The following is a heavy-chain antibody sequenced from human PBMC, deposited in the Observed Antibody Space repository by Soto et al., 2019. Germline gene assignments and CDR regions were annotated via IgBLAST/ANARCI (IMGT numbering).Heavy chain of an antibody. Sequence: QVQLVESGGGVVQPGRSLRLSCAASGFTFSSYAMYWVRQDPGKGLEWVAVISYDGNNKYYADSVKGRFTISRDNSKNTLYLQMNSLRAEDTAVYYYARAGCDGGSCYTLVGLRYGMDVWGQGTTVTVSS. CDR3: ARAGCDGGSCYTLVGLRYGMDV. D-gene: IGHD2-15*01. J-gene: IGHJ6*02. CDR2: ISYDGNNK. CDR1: GFTFSSYA. V-gene: IGHV3-30-3*01.